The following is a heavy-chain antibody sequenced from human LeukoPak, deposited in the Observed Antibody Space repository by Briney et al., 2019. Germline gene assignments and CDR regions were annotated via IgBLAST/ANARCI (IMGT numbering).Heavy chain of an antibody. Sequence: GASVKVSCKASGGTFSSYAISWVRQAPGQGLEWMGRIIPIFGTANYAQKFQGRVTITTDESTSTAYMELSGLRSEDTAVYYCATLGDYGGNRGLGSPDYWGQGTLVTVSS. J-gene: IGHJ4*02. CDR2: IIPIFGTA. D-gene: IGHD4-23*01. CDR3: ATLGDYGGNRGLGSPDY. V-gene: IGHV1-69*05. CDR1: GGTFSSYA.